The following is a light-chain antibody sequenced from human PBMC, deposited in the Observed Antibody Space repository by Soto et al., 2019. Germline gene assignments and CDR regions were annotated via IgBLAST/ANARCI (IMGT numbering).Light chain of an antibody. J-gene: IGLJ1*01. V-gene: IGLV2-14*01. Sequence: QSVLTQPTSVSGSPGQSIAIPCTGNGNDIGAYDYVSWYQQHPGKAPRLLIHGVRNRPPGISSRFSGFKSGLTASLTISGLQAEDEADYYCSSFTTSRLYVFGPGTKVIVL. CDR2: GVR. CDR1: GNDIGAYDY. CDR3: SSFTTSRLYV.